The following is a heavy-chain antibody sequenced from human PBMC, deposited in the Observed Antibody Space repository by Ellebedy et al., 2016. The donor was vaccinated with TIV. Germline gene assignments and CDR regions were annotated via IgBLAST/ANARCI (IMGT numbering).Heavy chain of an antibody. CDR3: ARVREGGSYSFDY. J-gene: IGHJ4*02. CDR1: GGSISSSSYY. D-gene: IGHD1-26*01. V-gene: IGHV4-39*07. CDR2: IYYSGST. Sequence: MPSETLSLTCTVSGGSISSSSYYWGWIRQPPGKGLEWIGSIYYSGSTYYNPSLKSRVTISVNTSKNQFSLKLSSVTAADTAVYYCARVREGGSYSFDYWGQGTLVTVSS.